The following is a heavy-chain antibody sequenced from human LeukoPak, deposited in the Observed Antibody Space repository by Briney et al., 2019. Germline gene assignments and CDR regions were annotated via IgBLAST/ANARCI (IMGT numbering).Heavy chain of an antibody. CDR3: AAPPYYGDDY. CDR2: ISGSGSRT. Sequence: PGGSLRLSCAASGFTFSSYAMSWVRQAPGKGLEWVSAISGSGSRTYYADSVKGRFTISRDNSMNTLYLQMNSLRIDDTAVYYCAAPPYYGDDYWGQGTLVTVSS. J-gene: IGHJ4*02. D-gene: IGHD4-17*01. V-gene: IGHV3-23*01. CDR1: GFTFSSYA.